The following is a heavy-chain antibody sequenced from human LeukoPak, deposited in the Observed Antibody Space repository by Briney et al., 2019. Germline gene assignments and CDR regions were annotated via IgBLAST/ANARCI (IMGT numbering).Heavy chain of an antibody. CDR3: AKDDPHQRFDN. V-gene: IGHV4-31*03. D-gene: IGHD2-2*01. CDR2: IYYSGST. CDR1: GGSISSGGYY. J-gene: IGHJ4*02. Sequence: PSQTLSLTCTVSGGSISSGGYYWSWIRQHPGKGLEWIGYIYYSGSTYCNPSLKSRVTISVDTSKNQFSLKLSSVTAADTAVYFCAKDDPHQRFDNWGQGTLVTVSS.